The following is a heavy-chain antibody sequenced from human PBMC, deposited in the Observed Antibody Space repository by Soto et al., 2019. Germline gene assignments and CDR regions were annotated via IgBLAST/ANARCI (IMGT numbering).Heavy chain of an antibody. CDR1: GGSISSYY. CDR2: LYYSDYT. V-gene: IGHV4-39*01. D-gene: IGHD3-9*01. J-gene: IGHJ6*02. Sequence: SETLSLTCTVSGGSISSYYWGWIRQPPGKGLEWIGSLYYSDYTDSNPSLRSRVTISVDTSRNQFSLNLTSVTAADTAVYYCARHLYYDISPGYLRPYHYYGMDVWGQGTTVTVSS. CDR3: ARHLYYDISPGYLRPYHYYGMDV.